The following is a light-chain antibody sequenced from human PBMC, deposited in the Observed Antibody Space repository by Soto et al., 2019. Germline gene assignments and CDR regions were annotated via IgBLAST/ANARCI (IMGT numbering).Light chain of an antibody. Sequence: AIQVTQSPSSLSASVGDRVTISCRASQDVRKDLGWYQQKPGKPPKLLIYHASSIESGVPSRFSGSGSGTLYTLTISSLQPEDIATYYCLQDAYYPLIFGGGTKVDIK. CDR2: HAS. J-gene: IGKJ4*01. CDR1: QDVRKD. CDR3: LQDAYYPLI. V-gene: IGKV1-6*01.